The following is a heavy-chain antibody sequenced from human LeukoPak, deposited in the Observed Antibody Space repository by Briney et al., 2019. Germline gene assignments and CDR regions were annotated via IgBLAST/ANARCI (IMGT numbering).Heavy chain of an antibody. Sequence: PGGSLRLSCAASGFTFSSYAMHWVRQAPGKGLEWVAVISYDGSNKYYADSVKGRFTISRDNSKNTLYLQMNSLRAEDTAVYYCASPPRSSSWYGDWFDPWGQGTLVTVSS. D-gene: IGHD6-13*01. J-gene: IGHJ5*02. CDR2: ISYDGSNK. V-gene: IGHV3-30-3*01. CDR1: GFTFSSYA. CDR3: ASPPRSSSWYGDWFDP.